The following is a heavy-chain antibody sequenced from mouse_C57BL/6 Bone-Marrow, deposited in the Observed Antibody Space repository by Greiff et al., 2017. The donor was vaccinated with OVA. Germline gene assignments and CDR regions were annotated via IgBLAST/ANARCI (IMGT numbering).Heavy chain of an antibody. CDR2: ILPGSGST. V-gene: IGHV1-9*01. D-gene: IGHD2-2*01. CDR3: ARLVVTVYAMDY. J-gene: IGHJ4*01. CDR1: GYTFTGYW. Sequence: QVQLKESGAELMKPGASVKLSCKATGYTFTGYWIEWVKQRPGHGLEWIGEILPGSGSTTYNEKFKGKATFTADTSSNTAYMQLSSLTTEDSAIYYCARLVVTVYAMDYWGQGTSVTVSS.